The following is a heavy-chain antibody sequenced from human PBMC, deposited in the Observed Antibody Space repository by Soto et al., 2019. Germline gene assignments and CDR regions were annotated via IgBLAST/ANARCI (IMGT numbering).Heavy chain of an antibody. CDR1: GFTFSTHS. CDR3: VGEVGFQLIY. V-gene: IGHV3-48*01. Sequence: EVQLVESGGGLVQPGGSLRLSCAASGFTFSTHSMNWVRQAPGKGLEWSSYITSSSVTMYAESVKGRFTISRDNAKNSMYLQMKSLRAEDTAVYFCVGEVGFQLIYWGQGTLVTVSS. J-gene: IGHJ4*02. D-gene: IGHD2-2*01. CDR2: ITSSSVT.